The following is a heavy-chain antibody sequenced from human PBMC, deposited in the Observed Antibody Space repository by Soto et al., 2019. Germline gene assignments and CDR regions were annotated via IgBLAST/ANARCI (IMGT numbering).Heavy chain of an antibody. CDR2: INPSGGST. V-gene: IGHV1-46*03. Sequence: ASVKVSCKASGYTFTSYYMHWVRQAPGQGLEWMGIINPSGGSTSYAQKFQGRVTMTRDTSTSTVYMELSSLRSEDTAVYYCATAAGTHDAFDIWAKGKMVTVSS. J-gene: IGHJ3*02. D-gene: IGHD6-13*01. CDR1: GYTFTSYY. CDR3: ATAAGTHDAFDI.